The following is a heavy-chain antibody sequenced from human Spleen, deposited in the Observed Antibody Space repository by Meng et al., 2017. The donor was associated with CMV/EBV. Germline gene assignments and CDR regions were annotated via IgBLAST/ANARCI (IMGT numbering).Heavy chain of an antibody. CDR1: GYIFTSYG. CDR2: ISGYNGIT. CDR3: ARSVNLYYYYGMDV. J-gene: IGHJ6*02. Sequence: ASVKVSCKASGYIFTSYGISWVRQAPGQGLEWMGWISGYNGITNYPQKFQGRVTMTTDTSTSTAYMELRSLRSEDTAVYYCARSVNLYYYYGMDVWGQGTTVTVSS. V-gene: IGHV1-18*01.